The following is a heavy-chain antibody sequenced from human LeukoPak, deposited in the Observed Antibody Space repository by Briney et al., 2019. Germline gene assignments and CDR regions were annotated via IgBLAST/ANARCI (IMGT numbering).Heavy chain of an antibody. V-gene: IGHV4-39*01. CDR2: IYYSGST. CDR3: ARLYGYKSVYYYMDV. D-gene: IGHD5-18*01. Sequence: PSGTLSLTCAVYGGSFSGYYWGWIRQPPGKGLEWIGSIYYSGSTYYNPSLKSRVTISVDTSKNQFSLKLSSVTAADTAVYYCARLYGYKSVYYYMDVWGKGTTVTVSS. J-gene: IGHJ6*03. CDR1: GGSFSGYY.